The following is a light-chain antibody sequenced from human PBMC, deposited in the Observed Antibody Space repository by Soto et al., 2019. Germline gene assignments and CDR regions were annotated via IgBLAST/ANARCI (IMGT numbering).Light chain of an antibody. CDR1: QGISTY. CDR3: QQLYSYPYT. V-gene: IGKV1-9*01. Sequence: DIQLTQSPSFLSASVGDRVTITCRASQGISTYLAWYQQKSGKAPKLLLYVASTLQSGVPSRFSGSGSGTEFTVTISSLQPEDLAMYYCQQLYSYPYTFGQGTKLEI. J-gene: IGKJ2*01. CDR2: VAS.